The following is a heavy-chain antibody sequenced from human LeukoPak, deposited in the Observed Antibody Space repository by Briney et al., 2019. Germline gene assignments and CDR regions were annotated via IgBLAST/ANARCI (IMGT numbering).Heavy chain of an antibody. CDR2: IIPIFGTA. CDR3: ARTQLGYCSSTSCYPDDY. V-gene: IGHV1-69*05. J-gene: IGHJ4*02. Sequence: ASVKVSCKASGGTFGSYAISWVRQAPGQGLEWMGGIIPIFGTANYAQKFQGRVTITTDESTSTAYMELSSLRSEDTAVYYCARTQLGYCSSTSCYPDDYWGQGTLVTVSS. D-gene: IGHD2-2*01. CDR1: GGTFGSYA.